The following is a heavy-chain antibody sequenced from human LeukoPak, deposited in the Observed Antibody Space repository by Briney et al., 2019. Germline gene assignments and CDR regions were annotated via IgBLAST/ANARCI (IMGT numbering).Heavy chain of an antibody. V-gene: IGHV3-23*01. CDR1: GFTFSSYA. CDR2: ISGSGGST. J-gene: IGHJ4*02. D-gene: IGHD3-22*01. Sequence: TGGSLRLSCAASGFTFSSYAMSWVRQAPGKGLEWVSAISGSGGSTYYADSVKGRFTISRDNSKNTLYLQMNSLRAEDTAVYYCAKEYYYDSSGSTNDYWGQGTLVTVSS. CDR3: AKEYYYDSSGSTNDY.